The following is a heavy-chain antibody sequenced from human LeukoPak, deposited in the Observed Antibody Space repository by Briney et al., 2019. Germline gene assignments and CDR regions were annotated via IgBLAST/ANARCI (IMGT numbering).Heavy chain of an antibody. CDR1: GYTFTNHG. V-gene: IGHV1-18*01. J-gene: IGHJ5*02. CDR3: ARGGGWEYGDYEGRWFDP. D-gene: IGHD4-17*01. CDR2: ISTYKDNT. Sequence: ASVKVSCKASGYTFTNHGITWVRQAPGQGLEWMGWISTYKDNTKYAQEFQGRVTMTTDTSTSTAYMELRNLRSDDTAVYYCARGGGWEYGDYEGRWFDPWGQGTLVTVSS.